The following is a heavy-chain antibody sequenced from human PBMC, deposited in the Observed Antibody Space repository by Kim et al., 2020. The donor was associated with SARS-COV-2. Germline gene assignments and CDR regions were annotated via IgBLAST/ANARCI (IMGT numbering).Heavy chain of an antibody. CDR3: ARDRGGGSLDY. J-gene: IGHJ4*02. CDR1: GGSISSSSYY. V-gene: IGHV4-39*07. CDR2: IYYSGST. Sequence: SETLSLTCTVSGGSISSSSYYWGWIRQPPGKGLEWIGSIYYSGSTYYNPSLKSRVTISVDTSKNQFSLKLSSVTAADTAVYYCARDRGGGSLDYWGQGTL. D-gene: IGHD1-26*01.